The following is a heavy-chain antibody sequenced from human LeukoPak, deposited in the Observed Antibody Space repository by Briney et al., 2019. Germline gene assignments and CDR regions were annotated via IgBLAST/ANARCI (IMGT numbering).Heavy chain of an antibody. Sequence: PSETLSLTCTVSGGSISSGGYYWSWIRQHPGKGLEWIGYIYYSGSTYYNPSLKSRVTISVDTSKNQFSLKLSSVTAADTAVYYCARVWFGVEAFDIWGQGTMVTVSS. J-gene: IGHJ3*02. CDR1: GGSISSGGYY. CDR3: ARVWFGVEAFDI. D-gene: IGHD3-10*01. CDR2: IYYSGST. V-gene: IGHV4-31*03.